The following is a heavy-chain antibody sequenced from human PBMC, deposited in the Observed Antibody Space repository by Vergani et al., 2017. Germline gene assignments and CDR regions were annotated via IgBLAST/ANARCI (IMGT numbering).Heavy chain of an antibody. Sequence: EVQLVESGGGLVQPGGSLRLSSAASGFTFSSYSMNWVRQAPGKGLEWVSYISSSSSTIYYADSVKGRFTISRDNAKNSLYLQMNSLRAEDTAVYYCARDPGYDFWSGYYRFDYWGQGTLVTVSS. D-gene: IGHD3-3*01. CDR2: ISSSSSTI. J-gene: IGHJ4*02. CDR3: ARDPGYDFWSGYYRFDY. V-gene: IGHV3-48*01. CDR1: GFTFSSYS.